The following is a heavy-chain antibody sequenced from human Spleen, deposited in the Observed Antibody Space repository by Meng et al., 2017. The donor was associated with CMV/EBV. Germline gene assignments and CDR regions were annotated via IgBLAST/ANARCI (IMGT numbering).Heavy chain of an antibody. CDR1: GFTFSSYS. Sequence: GESLKISCAASGFTFSSYSMNWVRQAPGKGLEWVSSISSSSSYIYYADSVKGRFTISRDNAKNSLYLQMNSLRAEDTAVYYCARYPDWDYYYGMDVWGQGTTVTVSS. J-gene: IGHJ6*02. V-gene: IGHV3-21*01. D-gene: IGHD1-14*01. CDR3: ARYPDWDYYYGMDV. CDR2: ISSSSSYI.